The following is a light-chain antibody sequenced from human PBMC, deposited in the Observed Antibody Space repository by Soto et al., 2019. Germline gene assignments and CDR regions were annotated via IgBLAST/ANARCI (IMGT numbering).Light chain of an antibody. CDR1: QSLLHSNGYNY. J-gene: IGKJ2*01. CDR3: IQALQPPRT. CDR2: LGS. V-gene: IGKV2-28*01. Sequence: DIVMTQSPLSLPVTPGEPASISCRSSQSLLHSNGYNYLDWYLQKPGQSPQLLIYLGSNRASGVPDRFSGSGSGTDFTLKISRVEAEDVGVYYCIQALQPPRTFGQGTKLAIK.